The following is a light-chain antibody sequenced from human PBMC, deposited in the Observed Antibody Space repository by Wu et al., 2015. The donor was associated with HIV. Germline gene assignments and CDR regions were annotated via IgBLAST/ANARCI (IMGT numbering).Light chain of an antibody. J-gene: IGKJ4*01. CDR1: QDISNY. V-gene: IGKV1-33*01. CDR2: DAS. CDR3: QQYDNSLT. Sequence: DIQMTQSPSSLSASVGDRVTITCQASQDISNYLNWYQQKPGKAPKLLIYDASNLETGVPSRISGSGPGTDFTFTISSLQPEDIATYYCQQYDNSLTFGGGTKVEIK.